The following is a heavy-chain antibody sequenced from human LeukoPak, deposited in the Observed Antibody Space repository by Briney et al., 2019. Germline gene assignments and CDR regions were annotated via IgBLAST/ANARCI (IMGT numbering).Heavy chain of an antibody. D-gene: IGHD6-19*01. J-gene: IGHJ3*02. CDR2: ISSNGGST. CDR1: GFTFSSYA. Sequence: GGSLRLSCSASGFTFSSYAMHWVRQAPGKGLEYVSAISSNGGSTYYADSVKGRFTISRENSKNTLYLQMSSLRAEDTAVYYCVKDREQWLVVYAFDIWGQGTMVTVSS. V-gene: IGHV3-64D*06. CDR3: VKDREQWLVVYAFDI.